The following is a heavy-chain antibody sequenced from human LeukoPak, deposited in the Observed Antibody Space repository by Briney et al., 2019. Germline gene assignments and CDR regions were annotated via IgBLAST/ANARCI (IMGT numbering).Heavy chain of an antibody. J-gene: IGHJ6*03. Sequence: SSETLSLTCAVYGGSFSGYYWGWIRQPPGRGLEWIESIYHSGSTYYNPSLKSRVTISVDTSKNQFSLKLSSVTAADTAVYYCASIGPTYYDFWSGYYTPVYYYYMDVWGKGTTVTVSS. CDR2: IYHSGST. D-gene: IGHD3-3*01. CDR1: GGSFSGYY. V-gene: IGHV4-38-2*01. CDR3: ASIGPTYYDFWSGYYTPVYYYYMDV.